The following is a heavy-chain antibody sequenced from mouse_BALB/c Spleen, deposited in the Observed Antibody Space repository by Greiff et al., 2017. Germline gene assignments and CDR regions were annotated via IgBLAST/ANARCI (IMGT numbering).Heavy chain of an antibody. Sequence: QVQLQQSGAELVKPGASVKLSCKASGYTFTSYWMHWVKQRPGQGLEWIGEIDPSDSYTNYNQKFKGKATLTVDKSSSTAYMQLSSLTSEDSAVYYCARRRFAYWGQGTLVTVSA. J-gene: IGHJ3*01. CDR3: ARRRFAY. V-gene: IGHV1-69*02. CDR2: IDPSDSYT. CDR1: GYTFTSYW.